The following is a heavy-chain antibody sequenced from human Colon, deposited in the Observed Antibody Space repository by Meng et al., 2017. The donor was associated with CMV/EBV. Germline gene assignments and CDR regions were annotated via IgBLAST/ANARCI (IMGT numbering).Heavy chain of an antibody. CDR2: ISSSGSTI. D-gene: IGHD6-13*01. Sequence: GESLKISCAASGFTFSDYYMSWIRQAPGKGLEWVSYISSSGSTIYYADSVKGRFTISRDNAKNSLYLQMNSLRAEDTAVYYCARQSDTSSWYEGPFDYWGQGTLVTVSS. CDR1: GFTFSDYY. CDR3: ARQSDTSSWYEGPFDY. J-gene: IGHJ4*02. V-gene: IGHV3-11*01.